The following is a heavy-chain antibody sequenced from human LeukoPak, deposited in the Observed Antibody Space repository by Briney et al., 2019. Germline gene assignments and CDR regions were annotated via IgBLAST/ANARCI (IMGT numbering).Heavy chain of an antibody. D-gene: IGHD6-13*01. J-gene: IGHJ3*02. CDR2: IYYSRST. Sequence: SETLSLTCTVSGGSISSSSYYWGWIRQPPGKGLEWIGSIYYSRSTYYNPSLKSRVTISVDTSKNQFSLKLSSVTAADTAVYYCARARRSSSRPDASDIWGQGAMVTVSS. CDR3: ARARRSSSRPDASDI. CDR1: GGSISSSSYY. V-gene: IGHV4-39*01.